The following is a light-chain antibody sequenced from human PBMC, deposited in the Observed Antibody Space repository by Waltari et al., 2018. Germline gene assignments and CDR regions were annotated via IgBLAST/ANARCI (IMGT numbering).Light chain of an antibody. CDR1: QSIDTG. J-gene: IGKJ1*01. Sequence: DIQMTQSPSTLSASVGDRVTITCRASQSIDTGLAWYQQKPGKAPKLLIYRASSLQSGVPSGFSGSGSGTEFTLTISSLQPDDFATYYCQQYYNYPRTFGQGTKVEIK. CDR2: RAS. V-gene: IGKV1-5*03. CDR3: QQYYNYPRT.